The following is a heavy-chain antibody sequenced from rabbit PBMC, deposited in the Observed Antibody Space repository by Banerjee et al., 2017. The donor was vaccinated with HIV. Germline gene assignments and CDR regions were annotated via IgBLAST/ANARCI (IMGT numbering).Heavy chain of an antibody. D-gene: IGHD8-1*01. Sequence: QQQLEESGGGLVKPGGTLTLTCKASGIDFSSYYYMCWVRQAPGKGLEWIACIYAGSSGSTYYASWAKGRFTITKTSSTTVTLQVTSLTAADTATYFCARGAGSDYWGYNLWGQGTLVTVS. CDR1: GIDFSSYYY. CDR2: IYAGSSGST. V-gene: IGHV1S45*01. CDR3: ARGAGSDYWGYNL. J-gene: IGHJ4*01.